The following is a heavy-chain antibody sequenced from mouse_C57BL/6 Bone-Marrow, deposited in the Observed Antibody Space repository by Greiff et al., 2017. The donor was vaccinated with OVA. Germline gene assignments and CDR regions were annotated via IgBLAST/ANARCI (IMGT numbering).Heavy chain of an antibody. CDR3: ARHGGLRLRWYFDV. J-gene: IGHJ1*03. Sequence: EVKLMESGGDLVKPGGSLKLSCAASGFTFSSYGMSWVRQTPDKRLEWVATISSGGSYTYYPDSVKGRFTISRDNAKNTLYLQMSSLKSEDTAMYYCARHGGLRLRWYFDVWGTGTTVTVSS. CDR1: GFTFSSYG. V-gene: IGHV5-6*01. D-gene: IGHD2-4*01. CDR2: ISSGGSYT.